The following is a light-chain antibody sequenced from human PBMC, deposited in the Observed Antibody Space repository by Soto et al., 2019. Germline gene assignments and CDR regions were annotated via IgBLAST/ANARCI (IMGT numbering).Light chain of an antibody. CDR3: CSYAGTYTVL. Sequence: QSALTQSRSVSGSPGQSVTISCTGTSSDVGGYNYVSWYQQHPGKAPKLMIYEVSKRPSGAPDRFSGSKSGNTASLTISGLQTEDEADYYCCSYAGTYTVLFGGGTKLTVL. CDR1: SSDVGGYNY. CDR2: EVS. V-gene: IGLV2-11*01. J-gene: IGLJ2*01.